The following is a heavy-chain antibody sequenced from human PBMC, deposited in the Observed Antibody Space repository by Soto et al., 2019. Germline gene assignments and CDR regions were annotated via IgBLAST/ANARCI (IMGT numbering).Heavy chain of an antibody. CDR2: IIPIFGIA. D-gene: IGHD4-17*01. Sequence: QVQLVQSGAEVKKPGSSVKVSCKASGGTFSSYAISWVRQAPGQGLEWMGGIIPIFGIANYAQKFQGRATISADDSPTKVFMGLSRLRSAVTVVSYGAGDVVRDHPTTVTTYFFAYWVQGTLVTVSS. V-gene: IGHV1-69*01. CDR1: GGTFSSYA. CDR3: AGDVVRDHPTTVTTYFFAY. J-gene: IGHJ4*02.